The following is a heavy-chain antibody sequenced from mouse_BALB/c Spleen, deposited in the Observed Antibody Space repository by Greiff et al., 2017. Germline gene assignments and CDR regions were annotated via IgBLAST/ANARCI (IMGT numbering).Heavy chain of an antibody. CDR2: ISSGGSYT. CDR1: GFTFSSYG. Sequence: EVKLMESGGDLVKPGGSLKLSCAASGFTFSSYGMSWVRQTPDKRLERVATISSGGSYTYYPDSVKGRFTISRDNAKNTLYLQMSSLKSEDTAMYYCAKRLRDYAMDYWGQGTSVTVSS. J-gene: IGHJ4*01. D-gene: IGHD1-1*01. V-gene: IGHV5-6*02. CDR3: AKRLRDYAMDY.